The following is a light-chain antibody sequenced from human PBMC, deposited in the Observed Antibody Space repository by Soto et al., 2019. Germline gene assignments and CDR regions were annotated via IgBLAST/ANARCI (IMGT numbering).Light chain of an antibody. CDR2: EVS. Sequence: QSVLTQPPSASGSPGQSVTISCTGTSTDVGGYNFVSWYQQHPGKAPKLMIYEVSKRPSGVPDRFSGSKSGNTASLTVSGLQAEDEADYYCSSDGGSNNGVFGTGTRSPS. CDR3: SSDGGSNNGV. V-gene: IGLV2-8*01. CDR1: STDVGGYNF. J-gene: IGLJ1*01.